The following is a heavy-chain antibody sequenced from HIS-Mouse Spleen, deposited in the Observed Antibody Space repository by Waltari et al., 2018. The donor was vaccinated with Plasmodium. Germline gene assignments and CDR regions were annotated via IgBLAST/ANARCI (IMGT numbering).Heavy chain of an antibody. CDR2: INHSGST. D-gene: IGHD3-9*01. CDR1: GGSFSGYY. J-gene: IGHJ3*02. Sequence: QVQLQQWGAGLLKPSETLSLTCAVYGGSFSGYYWSWIRQPPGTGLEWSGEINHSGSTHHTPSLKSRFTISVDTSKTQFSLKLSSVTAADTAVYYCARAPIRDAFDIWGQGTMVTVSS. CDR3: ARAPIRDAFDI. V-gene: IGHV4-34*01.